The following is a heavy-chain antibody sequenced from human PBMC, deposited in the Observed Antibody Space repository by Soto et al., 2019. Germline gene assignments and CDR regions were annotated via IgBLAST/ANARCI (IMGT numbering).Heavy chain of an antibody. CDR3: AKGCWVELSLGVDY. D-gene: IGHD3-16*01. V-gene: IGHV3-30*18. CDR1: GFTFSSYG. CDR2: ISYDGSNK. J-gene: IGHJ4*02. Sequence: GGSLRLSCAASGFTFSSYGMHWVRQAPGKGLEWVAVISYDGSNKYYADSVKGRFTISRDNSKNTLYLQMNSLRAEDTAVYYCAKGCWVELSLGVDYWGQGTLVTVSS.